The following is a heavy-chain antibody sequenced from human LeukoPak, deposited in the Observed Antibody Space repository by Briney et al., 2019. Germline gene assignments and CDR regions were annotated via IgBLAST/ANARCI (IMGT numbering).Heavy chain of an antibody. CDR3: SRAAELRLLEWLPESVDY. V-gene: IGHV3-21*01. J-gene: IGHJ4*02. CDR2: INSSSSYI. D-gene: IGHD3-3*01. Sequence: GGSLRLSCAASGFTLSSYSMNWVRQAPGKGLEWVSSINSSSSYIYYADSVKGRFTISRDNAKNSLYLQMNSLRAEDTAVYYCSRAAELRLLEWLPESVDYWGQGTLVTVSS. CDR1: GFTLSSYS.